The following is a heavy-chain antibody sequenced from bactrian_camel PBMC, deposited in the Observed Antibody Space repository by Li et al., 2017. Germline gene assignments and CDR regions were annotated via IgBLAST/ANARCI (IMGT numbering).Heavy chain of an antibody. V-gene: IGHV3S53*01. Sequence: HVQLVESGGGSVDAGGSLRLSCAASGYSSIVNCMGWYRQGIGEEREGVAAIFTSDDSTYYTDSVKGRFTISRENDKNTVYLQMNNLKPEDTAMYYCVDDCYGSRYYLARRTNVWVQGTQVTVS. CDR2: IFTSDDST. J-gene: IGHJ4*01. D-gene: IGHD6*01. CDR1: GYSSIVNC. CDR3: VDDCYGSRYYLARRTNV.